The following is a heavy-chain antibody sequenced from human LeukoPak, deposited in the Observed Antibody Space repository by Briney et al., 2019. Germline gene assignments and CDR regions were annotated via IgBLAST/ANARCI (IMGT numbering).Heavy chain of an antibody. CDR1: GYTFTSYY. V-gene: IGHV1-46*01. J-gene: IGHJ3*02. Sequence: ASVKVSCKASGYTFTSYYMHWVRQAPGQGLEWMGIINPSGGSTSYAQKFKGRVTMTTDTSTTTAYMELRSLSSDDTAVHYCARGTLYAFDIWGQGTMVTVSS. CDR2: INPSGGST. CDR3: ARGTLYAFDI. D-gene: IGHD3/OR15-3a*01.